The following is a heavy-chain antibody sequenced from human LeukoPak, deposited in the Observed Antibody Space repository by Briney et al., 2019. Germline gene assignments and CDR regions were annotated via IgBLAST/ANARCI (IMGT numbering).Heavy chain of an antibody. J-gene: IGHJ4*02. CDR1: GLTLSSYE. CDR3: ARGPKSYGDYFDY. Sequence: GGSLRLSCAASGLTLSSYEMNWVRQAPGKGLEWVSYISSSGSTISYADSVKGRFTISRDNAKNSLYLQMNSLRAEDTAVYYCARGPKSYGDYFDYWGQGTLVTVSS. CDR2: ISSSGSTI. D-gene: IGHD4-17*01. V-gene: IGHV3-48*03.